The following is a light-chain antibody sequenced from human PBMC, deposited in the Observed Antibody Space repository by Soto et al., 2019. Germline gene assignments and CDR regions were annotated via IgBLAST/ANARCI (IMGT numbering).Light chain of an antibody. Sequence: QAVVTQSPSASASLGASVKLTCTLSSGHSSYTITWHQQQPDKGPRYLMSLDSDGSHYKGDGIPDRFSGSSSGTERYLTISSLQSEDEADYYCQTWATGPDWVFGGGTKVTVL. CDR2: LDSDGSH. CDR3: QTWATGPDWV. CDR1: SGHSSYT. J-gene: IGLJ3*02. V-gene: IGLV4-69*01.